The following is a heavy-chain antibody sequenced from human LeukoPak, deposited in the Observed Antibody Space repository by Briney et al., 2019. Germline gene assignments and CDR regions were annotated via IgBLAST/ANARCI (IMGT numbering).Heavy chain of an antibody. CDR1: GGPIGGYY. D-gene: IGHD2/OR15-2a*01. CDR2: IYYTGNT. J-gene: IGHJ3*02. CDR3: ARDRVPREYYHRSLADAFDI. Sequence: PSETLSLTCAVSGGPIGGYYWNWIRQFPEKGLECIGYIYYTGNTDYNPSLKSRVTISVDTSKNQFSLKLSSVTAADTAVYYCARDRVPREYYHRSLADAFDIWGQGTLVTVSS. V-gene: IGHV4-59*01.